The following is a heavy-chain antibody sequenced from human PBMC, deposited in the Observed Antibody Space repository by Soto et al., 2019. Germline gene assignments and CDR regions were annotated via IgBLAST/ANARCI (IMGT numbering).Heavy chain of an antibody. Sequence: QVQLVESGGGVVQPGRSLGLSCAASGFTFSSYAMHWVRQAPGKGLEWVSVISYDGSNKYYADSVKGRFTISRDNSKKTLYLQMNSLRPEDTAVYYCARTRGIAVTGGGDYWGQGTLVTVSS. CDR2: ISYDGSNK. CDR3: ARTRGIAVTGGGDY. CDR1: GFTFSSYA. V-gene: IGHV3-30-3*01. J-gene: IGHJ4*02. D-gene: IGHD6-19*01.